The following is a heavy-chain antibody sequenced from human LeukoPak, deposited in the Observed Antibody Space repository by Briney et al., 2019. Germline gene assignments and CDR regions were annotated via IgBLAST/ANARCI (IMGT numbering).Heavy chain of an antibody. CDR3: ARDTREYSSSWYYYYYYMDV. CDR1: GGSISSYY. Sequence: SSETLSLTCTVSGGSISSYYWSWIRQPPGKGLEWIGYIYYSGSTNYNPSLKSRVTISVDTSKNQFSLKLSSVTAADTAVYYCARDTREYSSSWYYYYYYMDVWGKGTTVTISS. V-gene: IGHV4-59*01. CDR2: IYYSGST. D-gene: IGHD6-13*01. J-gene: IGHJ6*03.